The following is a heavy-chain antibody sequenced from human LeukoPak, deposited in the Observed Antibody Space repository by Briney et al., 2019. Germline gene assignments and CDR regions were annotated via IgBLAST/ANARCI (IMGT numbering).Heavy chain of an antibody. CDR1: DYSISSGYY. V-gene: IGHV4-38-2*02. CDR2: IYHNGVT. CDR3: ARSYGDLSLYYYYYMGV. D-gene: IGHD4-17*01. Sequence: SETLSLTCTVSDYSISSGYYWGWIRQPPGKGLEWIGSIYHNGVTYSNASLRSRLSISVDTSKNQFSLRLSSVTAADTAVYYCARSYGDLSLYYYYYMGVWGKGTTVTVSS. J-gene: IGHJ6*03.